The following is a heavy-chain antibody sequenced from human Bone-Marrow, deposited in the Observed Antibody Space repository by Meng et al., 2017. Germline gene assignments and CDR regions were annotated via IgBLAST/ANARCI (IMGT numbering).Heavy chain of an antibody. V-gene: IGHV4-34*01. CDR1: GGSLSGYC. D-gene: IGHD6-13*01. Sequence: QVWHQPVGEGLLKPADHSSTHCAVYGGSLSGYCWSWIRQPPGKGLEWIGEINHSGSTNYNPSLKSRVTISVDTSKNQFSLKLSSVTAADTAVYYCARRPGHSSSWHRLPEGKFDPWGQGTLVTVSS. CDR2: INHSGST. J-gene: IGHJ5*02. CDR3: ARRPGHSSSWHRLPEGKFDP.